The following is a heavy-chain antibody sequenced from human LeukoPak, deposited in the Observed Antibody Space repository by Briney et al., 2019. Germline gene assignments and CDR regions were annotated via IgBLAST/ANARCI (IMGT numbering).Heavy chain of an antibody. CDR3: AGEGDNWFDP. CDR2: ISSSSSYI. J-gene: IGHJ5*02. D-gene: IGHD3-16*01. CDR1: GFTFSSYS. V-gene: IGHV3-21*01. Sequence: GGSLRLSCAASGFTFSSYSMNWVRQAPGKGLEWVSSISSSSSYIYYADSVKGRFTISGDNAKNSLYLQMNSLRAEDTAVYYCAGEGDNWFDPWGQGTLVTVSS.